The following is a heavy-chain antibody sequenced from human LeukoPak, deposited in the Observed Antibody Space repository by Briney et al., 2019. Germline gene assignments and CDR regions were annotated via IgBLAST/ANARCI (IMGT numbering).Heavy chain of an antibody. D-gene: IGHD6-13*01. Sequence: PSETLSLTCAVSGGSISSSNWWSWVRQPPGKGLEWIGEIYHSGSTNYNPSLKSRVTISVDTSKNQFSLKLSSVTAADTAVYYCARVLFGVLAWQQLSYMDVWGKGTTVTVSS. CDR1: GGSISSSNW. V-gene: IGHV4-4*02. CDR2: IYHSGST. J-gene: IGHJ6*03. CDR3: ARVLFGVLAWQQLSYMDV.